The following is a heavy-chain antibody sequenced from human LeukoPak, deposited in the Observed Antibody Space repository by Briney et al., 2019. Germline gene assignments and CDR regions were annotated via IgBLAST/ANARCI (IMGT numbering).Heavy chain of an antibody. CDR3: VKDIRAGPTDQH. Sequence: PGWSLRLSCATSGFSFSSYAMHWVRQAPGKGLEWVAVISYDATNKDYTDSVKGRFSISRDDSNDTLYLQMNSLRADDTAVYYCVKDIRAGPTDQHWGQGTLVTVSS. V-gene: IGHV3-30*18. D-gene: IGHD4-17*01. CDR1: GFSFSSYA. J-gene: IGHJ1*01. CDR2: ISYDATNK.